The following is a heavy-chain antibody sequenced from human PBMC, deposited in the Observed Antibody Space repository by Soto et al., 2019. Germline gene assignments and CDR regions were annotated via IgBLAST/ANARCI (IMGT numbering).Heavy chain of an antibody. V-gene: IGHV1-69*13. J-gene: IGHJ6*02. CDR2: IIPIFGTA. Sequence: SVKVSCKASGGTFSSYAISWVRQAPGQGLEWMGGIIPIFGTANYAQKFQGRVTITADESTSTAYMELSSLRSEDTAVYYCARGAYCSGGSCYYDTEPSYYGMDVWGQGTTVTVSS. CDR1: GGTFSSYA. CDR3: ARGAYCSGGSCYYDTEPSYYGMDV. D-gene: IGHD2-15*01.